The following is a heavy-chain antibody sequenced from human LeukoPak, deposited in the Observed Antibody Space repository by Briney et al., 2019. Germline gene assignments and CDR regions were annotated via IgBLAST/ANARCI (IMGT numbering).Heavy chain of an antibody. Sequence: SETLSLTCTVSGGSISSSSYYWGWIRQPPGKGLEWIGYIYYSGSTNYNPSLKSRVTISVDTSKNQFSLKLSSVTAADTAVYYCARGRITIFGVVKGDAFDIWGQGTMVTVSS. CDR2: IYYSGST. CDR3: ARGRITIFGVVKGDAFDI. J-gene: IGHJ3*02. D-gene: IGHD3-3*01. CDR1: GGSISSSSYY. V-gene: IGHV4-61*05.